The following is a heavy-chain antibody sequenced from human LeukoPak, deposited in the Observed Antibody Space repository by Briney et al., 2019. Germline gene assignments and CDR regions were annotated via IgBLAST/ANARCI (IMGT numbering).Heavy chain of an antibody. CDR2: ISSNSTYI. Sequence: GGSLRLSCEASGFTFSIYSINWVRQAPGKGLEWVSSISSNSTYIYYSDSVKGRFTISRDNAKNLLYLQMSSLRAEDTAVYYCVPYDSSGPLLPSEFDYWGQGTLVTVSS. V-gene: IGHV3-21*06. J-gene: IGHJ4*02. CDR1: GFTFSIYS. CDR3: VPYDSSGPLLPSEFDY. D-gene: IGHD3-22*01.